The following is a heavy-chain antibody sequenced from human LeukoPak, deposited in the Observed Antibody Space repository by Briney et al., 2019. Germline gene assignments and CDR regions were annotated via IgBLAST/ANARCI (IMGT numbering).Heavy chain of an antibody. D-gene: IGHD3-22*01. J-gene: IGHJ4*02. CDR2: IRSKAYGGTT. V-gene: IGHV3-49*04. CDR1: GFTFGDYA. CDR3: TRPYYDSSGYYYVDDY. Sequence: PGRSLRLSCTASGFTFGDYAMSWVRQAPGKGLEWVGFIRSKAYGGTTEYAASVKGRFTISRDDSKSIAYLQMNSPKTEDTAVYYCTRPYYDSSGYYYVDDYWGQGTLVTVSS.